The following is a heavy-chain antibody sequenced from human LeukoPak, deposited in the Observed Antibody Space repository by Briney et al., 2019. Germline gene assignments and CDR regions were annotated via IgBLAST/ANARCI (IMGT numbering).Heavy chain of an antibody. CDR1: GFTFDSYS. V-gene: IGHV3-48*04. CDR3: GRDLGGRSGY. J-gene: IGHJ4*02. CDR2: ISGSSTTT. Sequence: PGGSLRLSCEASGFTFDSYSMNWVRQAPGKGLEWISYISGSSTTTYYADSVKGRFSISRDNAKNTLYLQMNSLRAEDTAVYYCGRDLGGRSGYWGQGTLVTVSS. D-gene: IGHD1-26*01.